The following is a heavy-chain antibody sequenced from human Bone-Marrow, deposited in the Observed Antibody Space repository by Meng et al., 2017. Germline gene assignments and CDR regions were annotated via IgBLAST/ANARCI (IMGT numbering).Heavy chain of an antibody. CDR2: IIPIFGTA. CDR1: GGTFSSYA. J-gene: IGHJ4*02. Sequence: QWQLGLSGAGAKKPGSSVKVSCKAFGGTFSSYAISWVRQAPGQGLEWMGGIIPIFGTANYAQKFQGRVTITADESTSTAYMELSSLRSEDTAVYYCAIGDGYNYKDYWGQGTLVTVSS. V-gene: IGHV1-69*01. CDR3: AIGDGYNYKDY. D-gene: IGHD5-24*01.